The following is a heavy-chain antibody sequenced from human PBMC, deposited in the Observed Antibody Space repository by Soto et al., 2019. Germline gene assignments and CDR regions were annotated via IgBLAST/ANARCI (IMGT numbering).Heavy chain of an antibody. D-gene: IGHD6-19*01. CDR3: ARDPGAYSSGWHWFDP. V-gene: IGHV3-53*01. Sequence: QPVGSLRLSCAASGFIVSSHYMSWVRQAPGKGLEWVSLIYSVGSTYYADSVKGRFTISRDNSKNTLYLQMNSLRAEDTAVYYCARDPGAYSSGWHWFDPWGQGTLVTVSS. CDR2: IYSVGST. J-gene: IGHJ5*02. CDR1: GFIVSSHY.